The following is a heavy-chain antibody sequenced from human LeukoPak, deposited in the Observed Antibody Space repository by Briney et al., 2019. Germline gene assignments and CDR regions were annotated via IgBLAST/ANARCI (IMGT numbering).Heavy chain of an antibody. Sequence: SETLSLTCGVYGGSFSGYYWSWIRQTPGKGLEWIGEINHRRSTNYSPSFKTRVTMSVDTSKNQISLMLNSVTAADTAVYYCARGSRGYIYGYHRDWGQGTLVTVSS. D-gene: IGHD5-18*01. CDR1: GGSFSGYY. CDR3: ARGSRGYIYGYHRD. V-gene: IGHV4-34*01. J-gene: IGHJ4*02. CDR2: INHRRST.